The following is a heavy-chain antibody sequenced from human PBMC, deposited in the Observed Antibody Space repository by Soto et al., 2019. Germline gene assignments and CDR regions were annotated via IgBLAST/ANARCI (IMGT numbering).Heavy chain of an antibody. CDR3: ARSGGLDRDFNY. CDR2: ITPMFDTP. D-gene: IGHD2-15*01. CDR1: GGTFSSDS. V-gene: IGHV1-69*12. Sequence: QVQLVQSGAEVKKHGSSVKVSCKASGGTFSSDSFSWVRQAPGQGLEWMGGITPMFDTPIYAQKFQDRVTITADESMSTAYMQLSSLRSGDTAVYYCARSGGLDRDFNYWGQGSLVTVSS. J-gene: IGHJ4*02.